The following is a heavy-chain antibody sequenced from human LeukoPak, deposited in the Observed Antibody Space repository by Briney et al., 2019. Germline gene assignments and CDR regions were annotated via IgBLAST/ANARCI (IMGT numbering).Heavy chain of an antibody. Sequence: GGSLRLSCAVSGITLSNYGMSWVRQTPGKGLEWVAGISDSGGRTNYADSVKGRFTISRDNPKNTLYLQMNSLRAEDTAVYFCAKRGVVIRVILVGFHKEAQYFDSWGQGALVTVSS. CDR2: ISDSGGRT. D-gene: IGHD3-22*01. CDR1: GITLSNYG. J-gene: IGHJ4*02. CDR3: AKRGVVIRVILVGFHKEAQYFDS. V-gene: IGHV3-23*01.